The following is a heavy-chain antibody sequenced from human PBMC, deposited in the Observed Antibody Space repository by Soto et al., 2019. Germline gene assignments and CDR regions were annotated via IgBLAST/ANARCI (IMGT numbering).Heavy chain of an antibody. CDR3: ARAMVRGLGGAFDI. J-gene: IGHJ3*02. CDR2: ISSSSSTI. Sequence: PGGSLRLSCAASGFTFSSYSMSWVRQAPGKGLEWVSYISSSSSTIYYADSVKGRFTISRDNAKNSLYLQMNSLRAEDTAVYYCARAMVRGLGGAFDIWGQGTMVTVSS. V-gene: IGHV3-48*01. CDR1: GFTFSSYS. D-gene: IGHD3-10*01.